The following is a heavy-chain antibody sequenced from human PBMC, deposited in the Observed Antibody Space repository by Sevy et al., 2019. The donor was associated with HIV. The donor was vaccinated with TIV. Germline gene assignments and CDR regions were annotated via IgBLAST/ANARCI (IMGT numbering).Heavy chain of an antibody. CDR1: GFTFSSYW. D-gene: IGHD6-19*01. J-gene: IGHJ4*02. CDR2: IKQDGSEK. V-gene: IGHV3-7*01. CDR3: ARDLYSSGWHFDY. Sequence: GGSLRLSCAASGFTFSSYWMSWVRQAPGKGLEWVANIKQDGSEKYYVDSVKGRFTISRDNAKNSLYLQMNSLRADDTAVYYCARDLYSSGWHFDYWGQGTLVTVSS.